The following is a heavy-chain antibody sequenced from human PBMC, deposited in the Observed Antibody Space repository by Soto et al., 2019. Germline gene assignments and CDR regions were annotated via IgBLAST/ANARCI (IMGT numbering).Heavy chain of an antibody. CDR2: INPSGGST. D-gene: IGHD4-17*01. Sequence: ASVKVSCKASGYTFTSYYRHWVRQAPGQGLEWMGIINPSGGSTSYAQKFQGRVTMTRDTSTSTVYMELSSLRSEDTAVYYCARRYGDYEDFDYWGQGTLVTVSS. CDR3: ARRYGDYEDFDY. J-gene: IGHJ4*02. CDR1: GYTFTSYY. V-gene: IGHV1-46*03.